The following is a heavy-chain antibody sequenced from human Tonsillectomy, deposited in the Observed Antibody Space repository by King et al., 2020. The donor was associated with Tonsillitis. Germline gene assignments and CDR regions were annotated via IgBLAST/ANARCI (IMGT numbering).Heavy chain of an antibody. CDR2: IETDGTI. Sequence: VQLVESGGDLVRPGGSLRLSCAVSGIIVRSNYMSWARQAPGKGLEWVSVIETDGTIYYAESVRGRFTISREISQKMVFLQMNSLRAEDTALYYCATHDYGGDWGQGTLVTVSS. V-gene: IGHV3-66*01. CDR1: GIIVRSNY. CDR3: ATHDYGGD. D-gene: IGHD4-23*01. J-gene: IGHJ4*02.